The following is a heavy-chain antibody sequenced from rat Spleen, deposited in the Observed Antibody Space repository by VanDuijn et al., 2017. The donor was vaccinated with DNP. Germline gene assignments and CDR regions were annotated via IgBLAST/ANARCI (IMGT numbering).Heavy chain of an antibody. D-gene: IGHD1-11*01. CDR2: ISPSGGST. CDR3: ATDGYGGYPY. Sequence: EVQLVESGGGLVQPGRSLKLSCAASGFTFSDYYMAWVRQAPKKGLEWVASISPSGGSTYYRDSVKGRFTISRDNAKSTVYLQMDSLRSEETATYYWATDGYGGYPYWGQGASVTVSS. CDR1: GFTFSDYY. V-gene: IGHV5-27*01. J-gene: IGHJ4*01.